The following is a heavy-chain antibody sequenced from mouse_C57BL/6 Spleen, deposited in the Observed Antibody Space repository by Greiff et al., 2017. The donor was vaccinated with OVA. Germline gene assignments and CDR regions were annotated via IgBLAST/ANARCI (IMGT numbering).Heavy chain of an antibody. CDR1: GYTFTDYN. J-gene: IGHJ4*01. CDR2: INPNNGGT. D-gene: IGHD2-3*01. CDR3: ARSPLDDGYYDYAMDY. Sequence: VQLQQSGPELVKPGASVKIPCKASGYTFTDYNMDWVKQSHGKSLEWIGDINPNNGGTIYNQKFKGKSTLTVEKSSSTAYMELRSLTSDDTAVYYCARSPLDDGYYDYAMDYWGQGTSVTVSS. V-gene: IGHV1-18*01.